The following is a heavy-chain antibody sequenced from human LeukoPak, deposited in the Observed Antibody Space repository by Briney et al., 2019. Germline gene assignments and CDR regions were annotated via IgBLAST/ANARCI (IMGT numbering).Heavy chain of an antibody. CDR1: GFTFSIYA. J-gene: IGHJ4*02. D-gene: IGHD3-22*01. Sequence: GGSLRLSCAASGFTFSIYAMSWVRQAPGKGLQWVPSITSRGESTWYVDSVKGRFTITRDNSENTLYLQMHSLRAEDTAVYYCARDRPNYYGSDGHYYRRDGDYWGRGTLVSVSS. CDR2: ITSRGEST. CDR3: ARDRPNYYGSDGHYYRRDGDY. V-gene: IGHV3-23*01.